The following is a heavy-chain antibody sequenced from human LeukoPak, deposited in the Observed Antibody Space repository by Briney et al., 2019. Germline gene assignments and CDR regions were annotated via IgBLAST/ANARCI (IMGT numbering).Heavy chain of an antibody. J-gene: IGHJ1*01. CDR2: INHSGST. V-gene: IGHV4-34*01. CDR3: ARAVYSSSWHEVRYFQH. D-gene: IGHD6-13*01. Sequence: PSETLSLTCAVYGGSFSGYYWSWIRQPPGKGLEWIGEINHSGSTNYNPSLKSRVTISVDTSKNQFSLKLSSVTAADTAVYYCARAVYSSSWHEVRYFQHWGQGTLVTVSS. CDR1: GGSFSGYY.